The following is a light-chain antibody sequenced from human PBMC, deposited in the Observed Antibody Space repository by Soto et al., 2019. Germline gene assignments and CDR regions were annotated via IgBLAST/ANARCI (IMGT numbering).Light chain of an antibody. CDR3: LKRAHSPLT. Sequence: EIVLTQSPATLSLSPGERATLSCRASQSVGTSLGWYQQKPGQTPRLLIYDASNRATGIPARFSGSGSGTDFTLTITRPEPEDLEFYYCLKRAHSPLTFGGGTKVEI. CDR1: QSVGTS. CDR2: DAS. V-gene: IGKV3-11*01. J-gene: IGKJ4*01.